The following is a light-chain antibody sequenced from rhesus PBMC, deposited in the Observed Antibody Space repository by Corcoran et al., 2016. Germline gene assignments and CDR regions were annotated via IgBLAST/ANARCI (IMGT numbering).Light chain of an antibody. V-gene: IGKV3S9*01. J-gene: IGKJ2*01. CDR3: QHYYSTPYS. Sequence: EIVMTQSPATLSLSPGERATLSCRASQSVSSYVAWYQQKPEQAPRLLIYGASSRATGIPDRFSGSGSGTDFTLTISSLQPEDFATYYCQHYYSTPYSFGQGTKVEIK. CDR2: GAS. CDR1: QSVSSY.